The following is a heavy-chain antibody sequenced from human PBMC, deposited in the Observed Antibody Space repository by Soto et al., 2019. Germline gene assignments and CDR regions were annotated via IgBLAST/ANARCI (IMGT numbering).Heavy chain of an antibody. CDR3: ARDARNADYDY. D-gene: IGHD3-16*01. J-gene: IGHJ4*02. Sequence: EVQLVESGGGLVQPGGSLKLSCAVSGFTFSSHAMNWVRQAPGKGLEWVAYIHGTRSIIYYADSVKGRFTISRDNAKNSLYLQMDSLRDGDTALYYCARDARNADYDYWGQGTLVTVS. CDR2: IHGTRSII. V-gene: IGHV3-48*02. CDR1: GFTFSSHA.